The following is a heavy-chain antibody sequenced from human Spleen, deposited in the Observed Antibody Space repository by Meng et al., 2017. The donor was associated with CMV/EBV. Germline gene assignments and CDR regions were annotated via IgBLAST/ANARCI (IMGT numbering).Heavy chain of an antibody. V-gene: IGHV1-2*02. J-gene: IGHJ5*02. D-gene: IGHD2-15*01. CDR3: ARHLEEYRFGLAAQQNYFDP. CDR2: INPNSGGT. Sequence: FADYNITWFRQAPGQGLEWMGWINPNSGGTNYARNFQDRVTLTRDTSINTAYMVLSRLTSGDTAVYYCARHLEEYRFGLAAQQNYFDPWAPGALVTVSS. CDR1: FADYN.